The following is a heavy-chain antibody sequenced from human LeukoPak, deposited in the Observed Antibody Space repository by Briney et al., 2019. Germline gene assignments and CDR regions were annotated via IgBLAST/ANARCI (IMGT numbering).Heavy chain of an antibody. Sequence: GGSLRLSCAASGFTFDDYGMSWVRQAPGKGLEWVSGINWNGGSTGYADSVKGRFTISRDNAKNSLYLQMNSLRAEDTALYHCATSPFSSSSRYYYYYYMDVWGKGTTVTVSS. CDR1: GFTFDDYG. D-gene: IGHD6-13*01. CDR2: INWNGGST. J-gene: IGHJ6*03. V-gene: IGHV3-20*01. CDR3: ATSPFSSSSRYYYYYYMDV.